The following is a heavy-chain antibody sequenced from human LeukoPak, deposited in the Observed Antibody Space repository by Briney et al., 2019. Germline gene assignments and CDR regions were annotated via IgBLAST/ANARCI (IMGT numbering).Heavy chain of an antibody. CDR1: GYTFTGYY. V-gene: IGHV1-2*02. D-gene: IGHD2-15*01. Sequence: ASVKVSCKASGYTFTGYYMHWVRQAPGQGLEWMGWINPNSGGTNYAQKFQGRVTMTRDTSISTAYMELSRLRSDDTAVYYCARDCSGGSCHEYFDYWGQGTLVTVSS. CDR3: ARDCSGGSCHEYFDY. J-gene: IGHJ4*02. CDR2: INPNSGGT.